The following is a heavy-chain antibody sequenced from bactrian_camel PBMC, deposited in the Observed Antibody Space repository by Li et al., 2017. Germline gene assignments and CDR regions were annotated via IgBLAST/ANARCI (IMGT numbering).Heavy chain of an antibody. D-gene: IGHD1*01. Sequence: HVQLVESGGGSVQAGGSLRLSCVASVSRYCMGWFRQAPGKEREGVASIYTGSLATYYADSVKGRFTISRDDAKKTVTLQMNRLKPEDSAMYYCAASGTYARYPLREPEYKYWGQGTQVTVS. CDR3: AASGTYARYPLREPEYKY. CDR2: IYTGSLAT. CDR1: VSRYC. J-gene: IGHJ4*01. V-gene: IGHV3S1*01.